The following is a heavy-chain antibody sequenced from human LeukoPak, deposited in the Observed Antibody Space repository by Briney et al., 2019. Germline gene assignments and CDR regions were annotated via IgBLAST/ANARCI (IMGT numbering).Heavy chain of an antibody. J-gene: IGHJ5*02. V-gene: IGHV3-30*02. D-gene: IGHD6-13*01. CDR2: IRYDGSNK. CDR3: AKDTGGASSSWYEDWFDP. Sequence: GGSLRLSCAASGFTFSSYGMHWVRQAPGKGLEWVAFIRYDGSNKYYADSVKGRFTISRDNSKNTLYLQVNSLRAEDTAVYYCAKDTGGASSSWYEDWFDPWGQGTLVTVSS. CDR1: GFTFSSYG.